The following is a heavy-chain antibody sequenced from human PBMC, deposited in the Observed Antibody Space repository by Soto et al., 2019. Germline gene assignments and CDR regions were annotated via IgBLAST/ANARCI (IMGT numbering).Heavy chain of an antibody. CDR2: TFSRSGWYY. V-gene: IGHV6-1*01. J-gene: IGHJ3*02. CDR1: GDSVSSNSGT. CDR3: ARSLQRDHDAFYT. Sequence: SQTLSLTCAISGDSVSSNSGTWNWIRQSPSRGLEWLGRTFSRSGWYYEYADSVRGRIIINPDTSKNQFSLQLNSVTPEDTAVYYCARSLQRDHDAFYTCGQGTMDTISS.